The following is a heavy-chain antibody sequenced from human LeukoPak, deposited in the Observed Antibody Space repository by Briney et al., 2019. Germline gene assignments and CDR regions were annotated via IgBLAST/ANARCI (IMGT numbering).Heavy chain of an antibody. J-gene: IGHJ1*01. D-gene: IGHD3-22*01. V-gene: IGHV3-9*03. Sequence: GGSLRLSCAASGFTFDDYAMHWVRQAPGKGLEWVSGISWNSGSIGYADSVKGRFTISRDNAKNSLYPQMNSLRAEDMALYYCAKGQLYYYDSSGPQGYFQHWGQGTLVTVSS. CDR2: ISWNSGSI. CDR1: GFTFDDYA. CDR3: AKGQLYYYDSSGPQGYFQH.